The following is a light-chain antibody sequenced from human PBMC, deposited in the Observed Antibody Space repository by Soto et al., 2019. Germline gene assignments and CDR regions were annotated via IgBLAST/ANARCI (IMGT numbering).Light chain of an antibody. CDR2: EVS. CDR3: SSFRSTTTL. V-gene: IGLV2-14*01. J-gene: IGLJ2*01. Sequence: QSALTQPASVSGSPGQSITISCTGTNSDVGGYNSVSWYQQHPGKAPKVMIYEVSNRPSGVSNRFSGSKSGNTASLTISGLQAEDEADYYCSSFRSTTTLFGGGTKLTVL. CDR1: NSDVGGYNS.